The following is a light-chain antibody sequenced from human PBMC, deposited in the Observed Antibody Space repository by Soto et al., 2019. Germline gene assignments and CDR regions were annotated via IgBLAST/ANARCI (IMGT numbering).Light chain of an antibody. Sequence: EIVMTQSPVTLSASPGERVTLSCRASQSVGTNLAWYHQKPGQAPRLLIYDASTRATGIPARFSGSGSGTEFTLNINSLQSEDFAVYYGQQYHDWPPLTFGGGTKVEI. V-gene: IGKV3-15*01. J-gene: IGKJ4*01. CDR2: DAS. CDR3: QQYHDWPPLT. CDR1: QSVGTN.